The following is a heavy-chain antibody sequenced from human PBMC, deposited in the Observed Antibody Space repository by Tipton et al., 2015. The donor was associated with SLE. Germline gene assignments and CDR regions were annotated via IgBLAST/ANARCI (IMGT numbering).Heavy chain of an antibody. J-gene: IGHJ5*02. CDR3: AREYRTVAAPDWFDP. V-gene: IGHV4-59*12. CDR2: IYYSGST. Sequence: TLSLTCTVSGGSISSYYWNWIRQPPGKGLEWIGYIYYSGSTNYNPSLKSRVTISVDTSKNQFSLKLSSVTAADTAVYYCAREYRTVAAPDWFDPWGQGTLVTVSS. CDR1: GGSISSYY. D-gene: IGHD2-15*01.